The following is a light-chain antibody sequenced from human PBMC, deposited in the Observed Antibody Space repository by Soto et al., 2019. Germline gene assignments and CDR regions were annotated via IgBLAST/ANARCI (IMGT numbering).Light chain of an antibody. CDR1: SSNIGANT. V-gene: IGLV1-44*01. CDR3: AAWDGDLNGWV. CDR2: SHN. J-gene: IGLJ3*02. Sequence: QSVLTQPPSASGTPGQRVTISCSGSSSNIGANTVNWFQHLPGTAPKLLIYSHNQRPSGVPDRFSGSKSGTSASLAISGLQSEDEADYYCAAWDGDLNGWVFGGGTKLTGL.